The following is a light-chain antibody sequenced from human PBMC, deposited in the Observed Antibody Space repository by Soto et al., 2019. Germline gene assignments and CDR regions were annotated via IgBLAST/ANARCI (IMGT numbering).Light chain of an antibody. CDR2: EAT. CDR3: CSYTGSSTRYV. J-gene: IGLJ1*01. Sequence: LTQPASVSGSPGQSITISCTGTSSDFVSYDVVSWYQQYPGKAPKLMIYEATKRPSGVSNRFSGSKSDNTASLTISGLQAEDEAHYYCCSYTGSSTRYVFGPGTKATVL. CDR1: SSDFVSYDV. V-gene: IGLV2-23*01.